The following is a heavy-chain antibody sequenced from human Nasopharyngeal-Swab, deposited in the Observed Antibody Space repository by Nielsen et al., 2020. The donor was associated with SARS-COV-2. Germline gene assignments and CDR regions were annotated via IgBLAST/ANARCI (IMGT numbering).Heavy chain of an antibody. CDR2: ISYDGSNK. V-gene: IGHV3-30-3*01. J-gene: IGHJ4*02. Sequence: IRHAPGKGLEWVAVISYDGSNKYYADSVKGRFTISRDNSKNTLYLQMNSLRAEDPAVYYCARSKYYYDSSDVIDVWGQGTMVTVSS. D-gene: IGHD3-22*01. CDR3: ARSKYYYDSSDVIDV.